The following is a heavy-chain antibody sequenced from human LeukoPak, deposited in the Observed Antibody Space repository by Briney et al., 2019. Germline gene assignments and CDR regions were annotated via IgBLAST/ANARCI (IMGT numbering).Heavy chain of an antibody. V-gene: IGHV3-23*01. Sequence: AGGSLSLSCADSGFIFSSYAKSWVRQAPGKGMGWVSAISGIGSTTYYADSVKGRFNISRDNSENTLYLQMNSLRAEDTAVYYCAKRGWRLRGGDYYYYMDVWGKGTTVTVSS. D-gene: IGHD2-15*01. CDR3: AKRGWRLRGGDYYYYMDV. CDR1: GFIFSSYA. J-gene: IGHJ6*03. CDR2: ISGIGSTT.